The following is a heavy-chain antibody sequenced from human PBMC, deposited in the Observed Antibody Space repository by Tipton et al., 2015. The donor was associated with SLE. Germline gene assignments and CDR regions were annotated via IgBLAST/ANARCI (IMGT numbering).Heavy chain of an antibody. CDR2: IRETGDST. D-gene: IGHD5-24*01. J-gene: IGHJ3*01. CDR3: AKQFVDV. Sequence: GSLRLSCAASGFPFYTYAVKWVRQAPGKGLEWVSSIRETGDSTHYADSVKGRFTISRDNSKSTLYLQMSRLRAEDTAVYYCAKQFVDVWGQGTMVIVSS. CDR1: GFPFYTYA. V-gene: IGHV3-23*01.